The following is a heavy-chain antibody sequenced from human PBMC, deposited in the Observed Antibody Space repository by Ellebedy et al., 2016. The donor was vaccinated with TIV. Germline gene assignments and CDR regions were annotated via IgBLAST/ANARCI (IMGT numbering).Heavy chain of an antibody. CDR3: ARDGAQRGSGYYYSEY. D-gene: IGHD3-22*01. CDR2: ISAFNGGT. Sequence: ASVKVSCKASGYTFSSFGITWVRQAPGQGLEWMGWISAFNGGTNYVQKLQDRVTMTTDTSTSTAYMELRSLRSDDTAVYYCARDGAQRGSGYYYSEYWGQGTLVTVSS. V-gene: IGHV1-18*04. CDR1: GYTFSSFG. J-gene: IGHJ4*02.